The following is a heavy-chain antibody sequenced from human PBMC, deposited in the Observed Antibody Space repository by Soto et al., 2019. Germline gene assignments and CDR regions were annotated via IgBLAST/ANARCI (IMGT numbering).Heavy chain of an antibody. CDR1: GFTFSSHW. V-gene: IGHV3-74*01. Sequence: GGSLRLSCVASGFTFSSHWLNWVRLAPGKGLVWVSRVSGDGSVTNYADSVEGRFTISRDNAKNTLYLQMNSLRDEDTAVYFCTRGASGYGNFDSWGQGTLVTVSS. CDR3: TRGASGYGNFDS. J-gene: IGHJ4*02. D-gene: IGHD5-12*01. CDR2: VSGDGSVT.